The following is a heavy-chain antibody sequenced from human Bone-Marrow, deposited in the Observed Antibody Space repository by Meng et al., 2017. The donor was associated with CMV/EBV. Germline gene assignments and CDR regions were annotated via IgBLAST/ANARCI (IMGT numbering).Heavy chain of an antibody. CDR3: AKVGLTAYSPDAFDI. Sequence: GESLKISCAASGFTFSSHEMIWVRQAPGMGLEWVSYIDSSGGTVSYADSVRGRFTASRDNAKNSLYLHMNSLRGEDTAAYYCAKVGLTAYSPDAFDIWGQGTMVTVSS. CDR1: GFTFSSHE. D-gene: IGHD3-9*01. V-gene: IGHV3-48*03. J-gene: IGHJ3*02. CDR2: IDSSGGTV.